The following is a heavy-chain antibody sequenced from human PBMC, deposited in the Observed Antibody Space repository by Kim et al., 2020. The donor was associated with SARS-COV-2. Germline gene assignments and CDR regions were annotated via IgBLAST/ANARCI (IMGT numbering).Heavy chain of an antibody. J-gene: IGHJ6*01. D-gene: IGHD2-2*02. V-gene: IGHV4-59*01. CDR1: GGSISSYY. CDR2: IYYSGST. CDR3: ARGRYYSCTSCYTDGYYY. Sequence: SETLSLTCTVSGGSISSYYWSWIRQPPGKGLEWIGDIYYSGSTNYNPSLKSRVTISVDTSKNQFSLKLSSVTAADTAVYYCARGRYYSCTSCYTDGYYY.